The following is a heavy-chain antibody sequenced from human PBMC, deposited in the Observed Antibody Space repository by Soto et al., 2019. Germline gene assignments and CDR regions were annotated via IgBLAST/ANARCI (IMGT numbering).Heavy chain of an antibody. D-gene: IGHD3-16*01. CDR2: IKSDGLTT. Sequence: EVQLVESGGGLVQPGGSLRLSCAASGFTFSSYWLHWVRQAPGKGLMWVSRIKSDGLTTNYADSVKGRFTISRDNARNTVYLQMNSLRGDDTAVYFCARGALYAFYLDVWGKGTTVTVSS. CDR3: ARGALYAFYLDV. CDR1: GFTFSSYW. J-gene: IGHJ6*03. V-gene: IGHV3-74*01.